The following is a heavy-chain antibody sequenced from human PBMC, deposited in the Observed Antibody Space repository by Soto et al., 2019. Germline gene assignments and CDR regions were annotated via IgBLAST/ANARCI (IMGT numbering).Heavy chain of an antibody. J-gene: IGHJ6*02. V-gene: IGHV3-21*01. D-gene: IGHD1-26*01. Sequence: GALRLASSASGFTFSSYSMNRVRQAPGKGLEWVSSISSSSSYIYYADSVKGRFTISRDNAKNSLYLQMNSLRAEDTAVYYCARASGSYYYGMDVWGQGTKVTVYS. CDR2: ISSSSSYI. CDR1: GFTFSSYS. CDR3: ARASGSYYYGMDV.